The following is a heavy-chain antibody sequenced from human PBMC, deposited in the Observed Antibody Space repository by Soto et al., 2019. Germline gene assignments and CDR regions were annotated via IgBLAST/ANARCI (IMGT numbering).Heavy chain of an antibody. J-gene: IGHJ4*02. Sequence: TSETLSLTCAVSGGSISSGGYSWSWIRQPPGKGLEWIGYIYHSGSTYYNPSLKSRVTISVDRSKNQFSLKLSSVTAAATAVYYCARAETSSGGDFAYWGQLPLVTVSS. CDR2: IYHSGST. V-gene: IGHV4-30-2*01. CDR1: GGSISSGGYS. D-gene: IGHD2-15*01. CDR3: ARAETSSGGDFAY.